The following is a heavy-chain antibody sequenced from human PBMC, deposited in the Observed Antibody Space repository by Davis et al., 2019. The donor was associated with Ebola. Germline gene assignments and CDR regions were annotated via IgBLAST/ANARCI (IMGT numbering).Heavy chain of an antibody. Sequence: PGGSLRLSCAASGFTFSSYAMHWVRQAPGKGLEWVAVIWYDGSNKYYADSVKGRFTISRDNSKNTLYLQMNSLRAEDTAVYYCAYGHGWLQLLHYWGQGTLVTVSS. V-gene: IGHV3-33*08. CDR3: AYGHGWLQLLHY. CDR2: IWYDGSNK. D-gene: IGHD5-24*01. CDR1: GFTFSSYA. J-gene: IGHJ4*02.